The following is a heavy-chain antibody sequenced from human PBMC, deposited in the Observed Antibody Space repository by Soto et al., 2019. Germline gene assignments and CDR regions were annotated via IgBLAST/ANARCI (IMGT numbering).Heavy chain of an antibody. CDR1: TVTFSNYA. Sequence: GGSLRLSCTASTVTFSNYAMSWVRQAPGKGLEWVSAISGSGDRTFYADSQKGRFTISRDNSKNTLYLQMNSLRVEDTAVYYCARDAKKDDSSGYQEFDYWGLGTLVTVSS. V-gene: IGHV3-23*01. CDR3: ARDAKKDDSSGYQEFDY. D-gene: IGHD3-22*01. CDR2: ISGSGDRT. J-gene: IGHJ4*02.